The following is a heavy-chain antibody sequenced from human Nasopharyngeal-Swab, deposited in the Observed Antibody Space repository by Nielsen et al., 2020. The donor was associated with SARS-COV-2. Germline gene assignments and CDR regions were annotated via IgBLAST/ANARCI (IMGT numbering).Heavy chain of an antibody. CDR3: AREEYYYDSSGNYYRAFDN. D-gene: IGHD3-22*01. V-gene: IGHV4-59*11. Sequence: SETLSLTCTVSGAFISGHQWSWIRQPPGKGLEWIGYVSYSGITNYNPSLNSRVTISADSSKNQFSLELGSVTAADTAVYYCAREEYYYDSSGNYYRAFDNWGQGTLVSVSS. J-gene: IGHJ4*02. CDR1: GAFISGHQ. CDR2: VSYSGIT.